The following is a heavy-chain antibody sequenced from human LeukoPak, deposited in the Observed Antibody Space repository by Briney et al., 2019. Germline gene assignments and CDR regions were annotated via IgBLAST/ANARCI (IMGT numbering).Heavy chain of an antibody. CDR2: ISGSGGST. Sequence: GGSLRLSCAASGFTFSDYGMSWVRQAPGKGLDWVSFISGSGGSTYYADSVKGRFTISRDNSKNTLYLQMNSLRAEDTAVYYCAKASELGRGYFDYWGQGTLVTVSS. D-gene: IGHD7-27*01. J-gene: IGHJ4*02. CDR1: GFTFSDYG. CDR3: AKASELGRGYFDY. V-gene: IGHV3-23*01.